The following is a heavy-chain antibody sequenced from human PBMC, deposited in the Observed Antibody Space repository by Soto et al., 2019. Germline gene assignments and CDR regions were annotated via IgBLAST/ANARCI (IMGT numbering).Heavy chain of an antibody. CDR1: GYTFTGYY. V-gene: IGHV1-2*02. J-gene: IGHJ6*02. D-gene: IGHD5-18*01. Sequence: ASVKVSGKASGYTFTGYYMHWVRQAPGQGLEWMGWINPNSGGTNYAQKFQGRVTMTRDTSISTAYMELSRLRSDDTAVYYCASRSGDWGYSYGLWYYYGMDVWGQGTTVTVSS. CDR2: INPNSGGT. CDR3: ASRSGDWGYSYGLWYYYGMDV.